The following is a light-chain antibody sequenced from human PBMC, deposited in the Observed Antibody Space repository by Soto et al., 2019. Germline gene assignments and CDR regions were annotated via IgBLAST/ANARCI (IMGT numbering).Light chain of an antibody. CDR2: SAS. CDR3: QQINNYPLT. J-gene: IGKJ4*01. CDR1: QDIGNF. V-gene: IGKV1-9*01. Sequence: DIQLTQSPSFVSASVGDRVTITCRASQDIGNFLAWYQQKPGKAPKLLIYSASTLQSGVPSRFRGSGSAAEFSLTISSLQHEDFAAYFCQQINNYPLTFGGGTKVHIK.